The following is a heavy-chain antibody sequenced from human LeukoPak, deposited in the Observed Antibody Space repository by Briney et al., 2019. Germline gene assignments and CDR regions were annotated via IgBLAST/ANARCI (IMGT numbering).Heavy chain of an antibody. D-gene: IGHD5-18*01. Sequence: ASVKVSCKASGYTFSGHYMHWVRQAPGQGLEWMGIINPSGGSTSYAQKFQGRVTMTRDMSTSTVYMELSSLRSEDTAVYYCAREVDTAMDFDYWGQGTLVTVSS. V-gene: IGHV1-46*01. CDR1: GYTFSGHY. CDR3: AREVDTAMDFDY. CDR2: INPSGGST. J-gene: IGHJ4*02.